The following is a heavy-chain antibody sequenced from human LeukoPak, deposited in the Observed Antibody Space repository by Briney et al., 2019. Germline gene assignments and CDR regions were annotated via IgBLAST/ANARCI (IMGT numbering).Heavy chain of an antibody. J-gene: IGHJ4*02. V-gene: IGHV4-59*08. Sequence: SETLSLTCTVSGGSISSYYWSWIRQPPGKGLEWIGYIYYSGSTNYNPSLKSRVTVSVDTSKNQFSLKLSSVTAADTAVYYCARGRDGYNFDYWGQGTLVTVSS. CDR2: IYYSGST. D-gene: IGHD5-24*01. CDR1: GGSISSYY. CDR3: ARGRDGYNFDY.